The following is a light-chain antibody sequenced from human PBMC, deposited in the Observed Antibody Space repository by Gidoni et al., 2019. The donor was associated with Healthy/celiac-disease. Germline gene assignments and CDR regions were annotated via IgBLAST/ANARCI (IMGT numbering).Light chain of an antibody. Sequence: DIVLTQSPGTLSLSPGERATPSCRASQSVSSSYLAWYQQKPGPAPRLLIYGASSRAPGTPDRCSGSGSGTDFTLTISRLEPEDVAVYYCQKYGSSRGTFGQGTKLEIK. CDR3: QKYGSSRGT. V-gene: IGKV3-20*01. CDR2: GAS. CDR1: QSVSSSY. J-gene: IGKJ2*02.